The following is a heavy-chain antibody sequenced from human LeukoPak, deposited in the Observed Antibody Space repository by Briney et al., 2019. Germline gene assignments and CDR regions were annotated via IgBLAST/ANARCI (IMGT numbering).Heavy chain of an antibody. Sequence: PGASLRLSCAASGFTFSSYAMSWVRQAPGKGLEWVSAISGSGGSTYYADSVKGRFTISRDNSKNTLYLQMNSLRAEDTAVYYCAKSSYSSSWYVFYYGMDVWGKGTTVTVSS. CDR1: GFTFSSYA. J-gene: IGHJ6*04. CDR3: AKSSYSSSWYVFYYGMDV. CDR2: ISGSGGST. D-gene: IGHD6-13*01. V-gene: IGHV3-23*01.